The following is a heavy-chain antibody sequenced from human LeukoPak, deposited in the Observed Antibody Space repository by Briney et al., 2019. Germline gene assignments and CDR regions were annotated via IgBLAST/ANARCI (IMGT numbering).Heavy chain of an antibody. V-gene: IGHV3-48*03. J-gene: IGHJ4*02. Sequence: GGSLRLSCAASGFTFSSYEMHWVRQAPGKGLEWVSYISSSGSTIYYADSVKGRFTVSRDNAKNSLFLQMNSLRAEDTAVYYSARAGLIAAAGYVFDYWGQGTLATVSS. CDR3: ARAGLIAAAGYVFDY. CDR1: GFTFSSYE. D-gene: IGHD6-25*01. CDR2: ISSSGSTI.